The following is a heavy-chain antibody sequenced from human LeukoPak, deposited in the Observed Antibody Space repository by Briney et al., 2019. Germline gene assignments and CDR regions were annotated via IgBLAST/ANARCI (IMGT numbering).Heavy chain of an antibody. J-gene: IGHJ5*02. Sequence: GGSLRLSCAASGFTFSSYAMSWVRQAPGKGLECVSAISGSGGSTYSADSVKGRFPISRDNSKNTLYLQMNSLRGEDTAVYYCASELRYFDWFTGGARYNWFDPWGQGTLVTVSS. D-gene: IGHD3-9*01. CDR1: GFTFSSYA. CDR2: ISGSGGST. V-gene: IGHV3-23*01. CDR3: ASELRYFDWFTGGARYNWFDP.